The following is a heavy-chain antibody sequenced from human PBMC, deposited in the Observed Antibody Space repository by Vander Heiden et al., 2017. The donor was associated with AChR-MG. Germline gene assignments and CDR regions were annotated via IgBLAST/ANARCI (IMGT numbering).Heavy chain of an antibody. CDR3: ARVWAS. J-gene: IGHJ1*01. V-gene: IGHV3-7*01. Sequence: EVQRVESGGGLVQPGGSLTLSCAASGFTFTTYWMIWVRQVPGKGLEWVATINQDGSEKYYVDSVKGRFSISRDNADHSLYLQLNSLRAEDTAMYYCARVWASWGQGTLGTVSS. CDR1: GFTFTTYW. D-gene: IGHD3-16*01. CDR2: INQDGSEK.